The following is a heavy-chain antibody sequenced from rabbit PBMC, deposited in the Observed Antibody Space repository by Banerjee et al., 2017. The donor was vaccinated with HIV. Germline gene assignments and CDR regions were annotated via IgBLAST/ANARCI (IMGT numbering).Heavy chain of an antibody. CDR2: IYAGSSGST. CDR1: GFSFSSSYY. Sequence: QSLEESGGDLVKPEGSLTLTCTASGFSFSSSYYMCWVRQAPGKGLEWIACIYAGSSGSTYYASWAKGRFTISKTSSTTVTLQMTSLTAADTATYFCARDEGYAGYAGYGYANLWGPGTLVTVS. D-gene: IGHD6-1*01. V-gene: IGHV1S40*01. J-gene: IGHJ4*01. CDR3: ARDEGYAGYAGYGYANL.